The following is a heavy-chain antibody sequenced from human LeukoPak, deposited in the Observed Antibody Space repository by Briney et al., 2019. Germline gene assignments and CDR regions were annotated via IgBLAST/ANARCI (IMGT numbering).Heavy chain of an antibody. V-gene: IGHV3-23*01. CDR2: ISGST. Sequence: GGSLRLSCAASGFTLSSHAMSWVRQAPGKGLEWVSAISGSTYNADSVKGRFTISRDNSKNTLYLQMNSLRAEDTAVYFCVRSDVDTSMAMAYWGQGTLVTVSS. CDR1: GFTLSSHA. D-gene: IGHD5-18*01. CDR3: VRSDVDTSMAMAY. J-gene: IGHJ4*02.